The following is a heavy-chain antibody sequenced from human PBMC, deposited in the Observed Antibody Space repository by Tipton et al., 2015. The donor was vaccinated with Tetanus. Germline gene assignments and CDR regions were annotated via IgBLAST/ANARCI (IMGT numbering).Heavy chain of an antibody. CDR2: ISHSGSS. D-gene: IGHD5-24*01. CDR3: ARGGRDAYNNPLGAFDV. J-gene: IGHJ3*01. Sequence: LRLSCAASGFTFNTYAMHWVRQSPGKGLEWIGEISHSGSSSYSPSLKSRVTISVDTSKNQFSLRLRSVAAADTAVYYCARGGRDAYNNPLGAFDVWGRGTTVTVSS. CDR1: GFTFNTYA. V-gene: IGHV4-34*08.